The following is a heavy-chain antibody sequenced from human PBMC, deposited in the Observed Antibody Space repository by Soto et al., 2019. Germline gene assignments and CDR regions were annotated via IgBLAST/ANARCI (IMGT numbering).Heavy chain of an antibody. CDR1: GDSIRSTTYY. Sequence: SETLSLTCNVSGDSIRSTTYYWTWIRQPPGKGLEWIGSIYYSGTTYYNPSLKSRVTISVDTSKSQFSLRLSSVTAADTAVYYCARPTVDTARFDPWGHGTVLTVST. CDR3: ARPTVDTARFDP. CDR2: IYYSGTT. V-gene: IGHV4-39*01. J-gene: IGHJ5*02. D-gene: IGHD5-18*01.